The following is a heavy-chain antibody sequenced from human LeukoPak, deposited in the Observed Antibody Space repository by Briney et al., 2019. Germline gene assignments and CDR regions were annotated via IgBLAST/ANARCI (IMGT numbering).Heavy chain of an antibody. CDR1: GFTFSSQN. J-gene: IGHJ4*02. CDR3: VKNGWLDY. CDR2: ISTSGDST. D-gene: IGHD6-19*01. V-gene: IGHV3-21*06. Sequence: GGSLRLSCAASGFTFSSQNMNWVRQAPGKGLEWVAYISTSGDSTKYADSVEGRFTISRDNAENSLFLLMNSLRVEDTAVYYCVKNGWLDYWGQGILFTVSS.